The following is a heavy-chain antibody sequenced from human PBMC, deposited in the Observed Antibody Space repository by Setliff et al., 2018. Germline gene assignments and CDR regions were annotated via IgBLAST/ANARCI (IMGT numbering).Heavy chain of an antibody. D-gene: IGHD2-2*01. Sequence: PSETLSLTCTVSGGSISSSSYYWGWIRQPPGKGLEWIGSIYYRGSTYYNPSLKSRVTISVDTSKNQFSLKLSSVTAADTAVYYCATNPYQLLNFDYWGQGTLVTVSS. CDR1: GGSISSSSYY. CDR2: IYYRGST. V-gene: IGHV4-39*07. CDR3: ATNPYQLLNFDY. J-gene: IGHJ4*02.